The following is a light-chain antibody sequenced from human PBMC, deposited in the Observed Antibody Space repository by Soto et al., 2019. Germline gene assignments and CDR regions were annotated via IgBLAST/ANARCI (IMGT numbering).Light chain of an antibody. Sequence: DIQMTQSPSTLSATAGDRVTITCRASQSISSWLALYQHKPGKAPKLLIYDASNWDSGVPSRFSGSGSGTEFSLTISNLQPDDCATYYCQQYENYWTFGQGTKVDI. CDR3: QQYENYWT. CDR1: QSISSW. J-gene: IGKJ1*01. V-gene: IGKV1-5*01. CDR2: DAS.